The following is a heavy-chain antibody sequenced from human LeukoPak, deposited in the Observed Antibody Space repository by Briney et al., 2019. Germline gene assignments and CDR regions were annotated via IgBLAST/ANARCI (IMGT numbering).Heavy chain of an antibody. CDR1: GFTFSSYS. CDR2: ISSSSSYI. J-gene: IGHJ4*02. D-gene: IGHD6-13*01. V-gene: IGHV3-21*01. Sequence: PGGSLRLSCAASGFTFSSYSMNWVRQAPGKGLEWVSSISSSSSYIYYADSVKGRFTISRDNAKNPLYLQMNSLRAEDTAVYYCARGIAAAGTPGYWGQGTLVTVSS. CDR3: ARGIAAAGTPGY.